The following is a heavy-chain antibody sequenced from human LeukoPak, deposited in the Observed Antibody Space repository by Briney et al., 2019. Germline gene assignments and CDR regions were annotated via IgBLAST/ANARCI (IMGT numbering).Heavy chain of an antibody. V-gene: IGHV3-30*02. CDR2: IRYDGSNK. D-gene: IGHD6-6*01. CDR1: GFSFSNYD. J-gene: IGHJ4*02. Sequence: GGSLRLSCAASGFSFSNYDMHWVRQAPGKGLEWVAFIRYDGSNKYYADSVKGRFTIPRDNSKNTLYLQMNSLRAEDTAVYYCAKGFWSSSNYFDYWGQGTLVTVSS. CDR3: AKGFWSSSNYFDY.